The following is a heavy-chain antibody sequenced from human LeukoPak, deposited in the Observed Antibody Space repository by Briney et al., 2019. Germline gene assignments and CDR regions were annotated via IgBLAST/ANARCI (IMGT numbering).Heavy chain of an antibody. J-gene: IGHJ4*02. CDR2: INGDGSNI. V-gene: IGHV3-74*01. D-gene: IGHD2-2*02. CDR3: ASHDKRGPLLYPAPYY. CDR1: GFTFSSYW. Sequence: GGSLRLSCVASGFTFSSYWMHWVRQDPRKGLVWVSRINGDGSNINYADSVRGRFTISRDNAKNSLYLQMNSLRAEDTAVYYCASHDKRGPLLYPAPYYWGQGTLVTVSS.